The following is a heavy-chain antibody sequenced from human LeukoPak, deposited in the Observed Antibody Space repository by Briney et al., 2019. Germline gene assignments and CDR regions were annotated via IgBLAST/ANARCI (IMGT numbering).Heavy chain of an antibody. CDR2: IYHSGST. Sequence: PSETLSLTCTVSGYSISSGYYWGWIRQPPGKGLEWIGSIYHSGSTYYNPSLKSRVTISVDTSKNQFSLKLSSVTAADTAVYYCARDPQPLIGGDYERGDYWGQGTLVTVSS. V-gene: IGHV4-38-2*02. D-gene: IGHD4-17*01. J-gene: IGHJ4*02. CDR3: ARDPQPLIGGDYERGDY. CDR1: GYSISSGYY.